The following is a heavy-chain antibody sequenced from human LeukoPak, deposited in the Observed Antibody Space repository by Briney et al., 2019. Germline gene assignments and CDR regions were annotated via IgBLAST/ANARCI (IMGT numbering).Heavy chain of an antibody. D-gene: IGHD5-12*01. CDR2: ISYDGSNK. J-gene: IGHJ4*02. CDR1: GFTFSSYA. V-gene: IGHV3-30*04. CDR3: AREMGYEDDY. Sequence: GGSLRLSCAASGFTFSSYAMHWVRQAPGKGLEWVAVISYDGSNKYYADSVKGRFTISRDNSKNTLYLQMNSLRAEDTAMYYCAREMGYEDDYWGQGTLVTVSS.